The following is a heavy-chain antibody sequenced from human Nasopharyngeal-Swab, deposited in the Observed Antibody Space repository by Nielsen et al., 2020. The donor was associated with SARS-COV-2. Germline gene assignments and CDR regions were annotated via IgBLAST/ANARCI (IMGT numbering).Heavy chain of an antibody. J-gene: IGHJ4*02. CDR1: GFTFTNHW. V-gene: IGHV3-7*01. CDR3: VRNGGALDF. CDR2: INQAGSIQ. Sequence: GESLKISCAASGFTFTNHWMSWVRQAPGKGLEWLANINQAGSIQKYVDSVKGRFFISRDNTEKTLFLQMNSLTAGDTAVYYCVRNGGALDFWGQGTMVTVSS. D-gene: IGHD1-26*01.